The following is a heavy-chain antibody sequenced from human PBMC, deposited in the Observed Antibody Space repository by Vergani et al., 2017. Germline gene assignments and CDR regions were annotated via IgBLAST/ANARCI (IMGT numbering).Heavy chain of an antibody. V-gene: IGHV1-2*02. CDR1: GYTFTGYY. CDR3: ARGIGIAAAGKTGRFDY. CDR2: INPNSGGT. Sequence: QVQLVQSGAEVKKPGASVKVSCKASGYTFTGYYMHWVRQAPGQGLEWMGWINPNSGGTNYAQKFQGRVTMTRDTSFSTAYMELSRLRSDDTAVYYCARGIGIAAAGKTGRFDYWGQGTLVTVSS. J-gene: IGHJ4*02. D-gene: IGHD6-13*01.